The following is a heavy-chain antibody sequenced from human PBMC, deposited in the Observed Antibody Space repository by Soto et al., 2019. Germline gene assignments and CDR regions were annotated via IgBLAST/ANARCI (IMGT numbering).Heavy chain of an antibody. D-gene: IGHD2-15*01. V-gene: IGHV3-33*03. J-gene: IGHJ4*02. CDR1: GFAFNIYG. Sequence: QVQLVESGGGVVQPGTSLQLSCAASGFAFNIYGMHWVRQAPGKGLEWVAVIWNDGSQRYYRDSVKGRFTISKDNSKNTLYLQRNSLRVEDTAVYYCATDRGGSPFDFWGQGTLVTVSS. CDR2: IWNDGSQR. CDR3: ATDRGGSPFDF.